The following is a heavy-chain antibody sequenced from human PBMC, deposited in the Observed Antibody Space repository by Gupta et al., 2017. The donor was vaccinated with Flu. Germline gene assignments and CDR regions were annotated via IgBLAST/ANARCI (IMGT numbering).Heavy chain of an antibody. CDR2: INSDGSNT. V-gene: IGHV3-74*01. J-gene: IGHJ4*02. CDR1: GFTLSDNW. D-gene: IGHD1-26*01. Sequence: EVQLVESGGGLVQPGGSLRLSCAASGFTLSDNWLHWVRQPPGKGLVWVSHINSDGSNTKYADSVKGRFTISRDNAKNTLSLQMNSLRAEDTAVYYCVRDRRPIVGPSPDWGQGTLVTVSS. CDR3: VRDRRPIVGPSPD.